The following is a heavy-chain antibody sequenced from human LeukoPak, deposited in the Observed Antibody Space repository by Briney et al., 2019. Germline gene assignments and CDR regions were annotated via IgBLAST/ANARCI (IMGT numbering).Heavy chain of an antibody. J-gene: IGHJ4*02. CDR3: AKSDCESAGCKLLAY. Sequence: GGSLRLSCAASGFTFSSYGMHWVRQVPGKGLEWVALISHDGGNIHYADSVKGQFTISRDNSKNTLFLQMDSLRDEDTAVYYCAKSDCESAGCKLLAYWGQGTLVTVSS. D-gene: IGHD2-2*01. CDR2: ISHDGGNI. V-gene: IGHV3-30-3*02. CDR1: GFTFSSYG.